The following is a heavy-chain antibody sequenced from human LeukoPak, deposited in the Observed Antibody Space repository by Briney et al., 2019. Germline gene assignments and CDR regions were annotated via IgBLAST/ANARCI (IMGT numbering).Heavy chain of an antibody. D-gene: IGHD4-23*01. CDR1: GGSISSGSYY. CDR2: IYASGST. J-gene: IGHJ6*03. CDR3: ARKAGDYGGNSYYYYYMDV. Sequence: SETLSLTCTVSGGSISSGSYYWSWIRQPAGKGLEWIGRIYASGSTNYNPSLKSRVTISVDTSKNQFSLKLSPVTAADTAVYYCARKAGDYGGNSYYYYYMDVWGKGTTVTVSS. V-gene: IGHV4-61*02.